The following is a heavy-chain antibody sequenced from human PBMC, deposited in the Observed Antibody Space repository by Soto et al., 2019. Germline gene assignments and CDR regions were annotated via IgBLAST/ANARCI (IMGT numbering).Heavy chain of an antibody. V-gene: IGHV3-33*08. Sequence: GGSLRLSCAASGFPFSSYSMSWGRQAPGKGLEWVADIWYDGSTKYYADSVKGRFTISRDNSKNTLYLQMNSLRAEDTAVYYCARELKGSKLRKHFDIWGQGTMVTVSS. CDR2: IWYDGSTK. CDR1: GFPFSSYS. CDR3: ARELKGSKLRKHFDI. D-gene: IGHD3-16*01. J-gene: IGHJ3*02.